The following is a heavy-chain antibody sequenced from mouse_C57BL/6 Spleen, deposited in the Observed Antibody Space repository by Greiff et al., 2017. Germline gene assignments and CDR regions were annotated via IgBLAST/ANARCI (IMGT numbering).Heavy chain of an antibody. J-gene: IGHJ2*01. Sequence: VQLQQSGPELVKPGASVKISCKASGYAFSSSWMNWVKQRPGKGLEWIGRIYPGDGDTNYNGKFKGKATLTADKSSSTAYMQLSSLTSEDSAVYFCARNVDFDYWGQGTTLTVSS. V-gene: IGHV1-82*01. CDR2: IYPGDGDT. CDR1: GYAFSSSW. CDR3: ARNVDFDY.